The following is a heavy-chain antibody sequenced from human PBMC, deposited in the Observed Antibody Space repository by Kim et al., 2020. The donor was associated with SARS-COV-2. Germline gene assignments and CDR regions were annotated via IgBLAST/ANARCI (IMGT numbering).Heavy chain of an antibody. J-gene: IGHJ5*02. CDR3: ALPYSCSVSSYPP. D-gene: IGHD2-2*01. Sequence: YNASLKSRVPISVDTSKNQFSLKLSSVTAADTAVYYCALPYSCSVSSYPPWGQGTLVTVSS. V-gene: IGHV4-39*01.